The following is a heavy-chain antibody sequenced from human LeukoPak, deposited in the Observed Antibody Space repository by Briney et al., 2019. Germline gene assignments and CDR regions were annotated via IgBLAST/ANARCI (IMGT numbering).Heavy chain of an antibody. CDR3: AKEWKDSSGYYYYFDY. CDR1: GFTFSSYW. Sequence: GGSLRLSCAASGFTFSSYWMHWVRQAPGKGLVWVSRINTDGSSTSYADSVKGRFTISRDNSKNTLYLQMNSLRAEDTAVYYCAKEWKDSSGYYYYFDYWGQGTQVTFSS. J-gene: IGHJ4*02. V-gene: IGHV3-74*01. CDR2: INTDGSST. D-gene: IGHD3-22*01.